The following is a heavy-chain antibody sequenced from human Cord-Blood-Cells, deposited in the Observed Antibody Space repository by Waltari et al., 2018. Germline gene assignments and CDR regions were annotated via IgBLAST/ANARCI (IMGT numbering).Heavy chain of an antibody. CDR1: GYTLTELS. CDR3: ATVRSSGSYAFDI. Sequence: QVQLVQSGAEVKKPGASVKVSCKVSGYTLTELSMHWVRQAPGKGLEWMGGFDPEDGETIYAQKFQGRVTMTEETSTDTAYMELSSLRSEDTAVYYCATVRSSGSYAFDIWGQGTMVTVSS. D-gene: IGHD1-26*01. J-gene: IGHJ3*02. CDR2: FDPEDGET. V-gene: IGHV1-24*01.